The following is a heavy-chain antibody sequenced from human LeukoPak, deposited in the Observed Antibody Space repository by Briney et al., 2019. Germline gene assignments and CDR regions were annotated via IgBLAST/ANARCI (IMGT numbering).Heavy chain of an antibody. Sequence: SETLSLTCTVSGGSIGSYYWSWIRQPPVKGLEWIGYIYYSGSTNYNPSLKSRVTISVDTSKNQFSLKLSSVTAADTAVYYCARHSHGSGSYYSHWGQGTLVTVSS. D-gene: IGHD3-10*01. CDR2: IYYSGST. J-gene: IGHJ4*02. V-gene: IGHV4-59*08. CDR3: ARHSHGSGSYYSH. CDR1: GGSIGSYY.